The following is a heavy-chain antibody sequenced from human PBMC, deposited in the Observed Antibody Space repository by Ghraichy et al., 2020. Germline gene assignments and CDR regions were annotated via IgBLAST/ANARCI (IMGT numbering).Heavy chain of an antibody. V-gene: IGHV3-48*03. CDR3: ASAFIYSSSKFEH. D-gene: IGHD6-6*01. Sequence: GESLNISCAASGFSFSNYDMNWIRQAPGKGLEWVAFTSGSGTTMFYADSVKGRFTISRDNPSNSLYLQMDSLRDDDTAIYYCASAFIYSSSKFEHWGQGTLVTVSS. CDR2: TSGSGTTM. CDR1: GFSFSNYD. J-gene: IGHJ4*02.